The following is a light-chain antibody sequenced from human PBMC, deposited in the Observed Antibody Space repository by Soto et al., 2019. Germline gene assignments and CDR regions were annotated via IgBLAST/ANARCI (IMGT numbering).Light chain of an antibody. CDR3: SSYTTSSPYV. V-gene: IGLV2-14*01. CDR1: SIDVGDYNY. J-gene: IGLJ1*01. Sequence: QSALTQPASVSGSPGQSITISCTGTSIDVGDYNYVSWYQHHPGKAPKLIIYEVSNRPSGVSNRFSGSSSDNTASLTISGLLPDDEADYYCSSYTTSSPYVFGTGTKVTVL. CDR2: EVS.